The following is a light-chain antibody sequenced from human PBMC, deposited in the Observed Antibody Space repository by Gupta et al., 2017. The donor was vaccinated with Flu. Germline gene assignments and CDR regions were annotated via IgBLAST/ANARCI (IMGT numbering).Light chain of an antibody. V-gene: IGLV2-23*02. CDR2: EVT. CDR3: CSYAGSITYVL. CDR1: SSDIGSYNL. J-gene: IGLJ2*01. Sequence: QSALTQPASVSGSPGQSITISCTGTSSDIGSYNLVSWYQQHPGKAPKLMIYEVTKRPSGVSNRFSGLQAEDEADYYCCSYAGSITYVLFGGGTKLTVL.